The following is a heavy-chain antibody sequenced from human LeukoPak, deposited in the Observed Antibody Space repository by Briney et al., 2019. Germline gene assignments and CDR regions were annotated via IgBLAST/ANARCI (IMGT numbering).Heavy chain of an antibody. CDR2: MNPNSGNT. V-gene: IGHV1-8*01. CDR3: ARGLDGDYGMDV. D-gene: IGHD3-16*01. CDR1: GYTFTSYD. J-gene: IGHJ6*02. Sequence: ASVKVSCKASGYTFTSYDINWVRQATGQGLEWMGWMNPNSGNTGYAQKFQGRVTMTRNTSISTAYMELSSLRSEDTAVYYCARGLDGDYGMDVWGQGTTVAVSS.